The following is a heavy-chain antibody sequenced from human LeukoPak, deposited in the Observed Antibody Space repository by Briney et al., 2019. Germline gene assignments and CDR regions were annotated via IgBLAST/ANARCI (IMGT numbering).Heavy chain of an antibody. CDR1: GGSISSGDYY. J-gene: IGHJ6*04. D-gene: IGHD2-15*01. Sequence: SETLSHTCTVSGGSISSGDYYWSWIRQPPGKGLEWIGYIYYSGSTYYNPSLKSRVTISVDTSKNQFSLKLSSVTAADTAVYYCARSWSGGSYGLDVWGKGTTVTVSS. V-gene: IGHV4-30-4*08. CDR3: ARSWSGGSYGLDV. CDR2: IYYSGST.